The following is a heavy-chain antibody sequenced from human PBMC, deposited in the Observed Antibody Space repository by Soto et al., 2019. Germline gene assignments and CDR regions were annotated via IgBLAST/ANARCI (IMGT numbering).Heavy chain of an antibody. V-gene: IGHV3-30-3*01. CDR1: GFTFSSYA. CDR3: ARSKYYYDSSGYYYTRPFDY. Sequence: ESGGGVVQPGRSLRLSCAASGFTFSSYAMHWVRQAPGKGLEWVAVISYDGSNKYYADSVKGRFTISRDKSKNTLYLQMNSLRAEDTAVYYCARSKYYYDSSGYYYTRPFDYWGQGTLVTVSS. CDR2: ISYDGSNK. J-gene: IGHJ4*02. D-gene: IGHD3-22*01.